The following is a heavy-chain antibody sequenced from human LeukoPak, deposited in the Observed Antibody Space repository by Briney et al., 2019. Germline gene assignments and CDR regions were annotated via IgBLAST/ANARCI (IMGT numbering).Heavy chain of an antibody. V-gene: IGHV3-15*01. J-gene: IGHJ4*02. CDR3: TTYDNSAYYSDY. Sequence: GGSLRLSCAASGFTFSNAWMSWVRQAPEKGLEWVGRIKRKTDGGTIEYTAPVKGRFTISRDDSENTPYLQMNSLKAEDTAVYYCTTYDNSAYYSDYWGQGTLVTVSS. CDR1: GFTFSNAW. CDR2: IKRKTDGGTI. D-gene: IGHD3-22*01.